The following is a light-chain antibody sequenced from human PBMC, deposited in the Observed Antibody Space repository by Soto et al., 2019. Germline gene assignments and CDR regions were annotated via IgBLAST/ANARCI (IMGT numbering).Light chain of an antibody. J-gene: IGKJ1*01. CDR2: AAS. CDR3: QQTYSNLWT. V-gene: IGKV1-39*01. CDR1: QTIGNY. Sequence: DIQMTQAPSSLPASVGDRVSITCRASQTIGNYLNWYQQRPGKAPNLLIYAASTLHTGVPSRFSGRGSGTDFTLTINNLQREDFADYFCQQTYSNLWTCGQGNKGDIK.